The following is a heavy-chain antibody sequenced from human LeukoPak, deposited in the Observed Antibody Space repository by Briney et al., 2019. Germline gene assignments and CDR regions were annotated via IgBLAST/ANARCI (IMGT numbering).Heavy chain of an antibody. Sequence: PGGSLRLSCAASGFTFSSYSMNWVRQAPGKGLAWVSSISSSSSYIYYADSVKGRFTISRDNAKNSLYLQMNSLRAEDTAVYYCARGEYCGGDCYSDWGQGTLVTVSS. D-gene: IGHD2-21*02. J-gene: IGHJ4*02. CDR1: GFTFSSYS. CDR3: ARGEYCGGDCYSD. V-gene: IGHV3-21*01. CDR2: ISSSSSYI.